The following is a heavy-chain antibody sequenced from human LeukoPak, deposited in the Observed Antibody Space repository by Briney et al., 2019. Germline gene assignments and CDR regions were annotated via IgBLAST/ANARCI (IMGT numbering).Heavy chain of an antibody. D-gene: IGHD3-22*01. CDR2: IYYSGST. Sequence: PSETLSLTCAVYGGSFSGYYWSWIRQPPGKGLEWIGYIYYSGSTNYNPSLKSRVTISVDTSKNQFSLKLSSVTAADTAVYYCARAPDPYYYDSSGHYYFDYWGQGTLVTVSS. CDR1: GGSFSGYY. V-gene: IGHV4-59*01. J-gene: IGHJ4*02. CDR3: ARAPDPYYYDSSGHYYFDY.